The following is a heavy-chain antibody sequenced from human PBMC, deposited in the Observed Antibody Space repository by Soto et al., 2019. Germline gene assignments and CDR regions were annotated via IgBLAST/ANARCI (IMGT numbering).Heavy chain of an antibody. CDR2: IYPGDSDT. V-gene: IGHV5-51*01. J-gene: IGHJ6*02. Sequence: EDSRKISCKGSGDSFTSDWIGWVRQMPGKGLEWMGIIYPGDSDTRYSPSLQGQDTISADKSISTAYLQWSSLKDSDTAMYYCARQGGLGRSHYYYGMDVWAPGTPVTVS. CDR3: ARQGGLGRSHYYYGMDV. CDR1: GDSFTSDW. D-gene: IGHD6-25*01.